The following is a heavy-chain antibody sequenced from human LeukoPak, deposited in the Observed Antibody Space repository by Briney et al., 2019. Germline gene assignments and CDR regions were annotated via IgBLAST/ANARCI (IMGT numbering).Heavy chain of an antibody. CDR2: IYYSGHT. CDR3: ARGERPGLDY. Sequence: SETLSLTCTVSGGSISGYYWSWIRQPPGKRLEWVGYIYYSGHTNYNPSLKSRVTISVDTSKNQFSLRLISVTAADTAVYYCARGERPGLDYWGQGTLVTVSS. D-gene: IGHD1-14*01. V-gene: IGHV4-59*01. J-gene: IGHJ4*02. CDR1: GGSISGYY.